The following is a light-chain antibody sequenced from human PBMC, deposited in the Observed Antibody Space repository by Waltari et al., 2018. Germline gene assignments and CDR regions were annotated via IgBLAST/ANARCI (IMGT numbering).Light chain of an antibody. CDR3: QQGYSYPFT. CDR1: QGIGNH. J-gene: IGKJ3*01. Sequence: DIQMTQSPSSLSASVGDTVTITCQASQGIGNHLNWYQQKPGKAPKLLIYRASSLQSGIPSRVSGSGSGTDFTLTISSLQPEDFATYYCQQGYSYPFTFGPGTKLDIK. V-gene: IGKV1-16*01. CDR2: RAS.